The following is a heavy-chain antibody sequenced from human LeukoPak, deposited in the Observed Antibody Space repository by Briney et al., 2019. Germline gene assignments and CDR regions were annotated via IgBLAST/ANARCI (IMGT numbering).Heavy chain of an antibody. CDR1: GFIFSDSY. J-gene: IGHJ4*02. CDR2: ITSSGTTT. D-gene: IGHD3-22*01. CDR3: ARDDSDSSGYYSNLFDY. Sequence: PGGSLRLSCSASGFIFSDSYMSWFRLSPEKGLEWIAYITSSGTTTEYADSVKGRFTISRVNAKNSLYLQMNSLRPEDTAVYYCARDDSDSSGYYSNLFDYWGQGTLVTVSS. V-gene: IGHV3-11*04.